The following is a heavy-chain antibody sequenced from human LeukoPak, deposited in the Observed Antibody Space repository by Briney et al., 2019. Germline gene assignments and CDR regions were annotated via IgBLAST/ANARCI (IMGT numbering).Heavy chain of an antibody. CDR2: ISWDGGST. CDR1: GFTFDDYA. Sequence: GGSLRPSCAASGFTFDDYAMHWIRQAPGKGLEWVSLISWDGGSTHYADSVKGRFSISRDNSRNSLYLEMNSLRVEDTALYFCGKDKGYYGAGALDFWGQGTLVTVSS. J-gene: IGHJ4*02. D-gene: IGHD3-10*01. CDR3: GKDKGYYGAGALDF. V-gene: IGHV3-43D*03.